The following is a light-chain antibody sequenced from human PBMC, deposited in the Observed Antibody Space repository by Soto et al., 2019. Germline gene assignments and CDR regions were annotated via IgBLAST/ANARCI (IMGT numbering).Light chain of an antibody. CDR2: GAS. CDR1: QTISATY. V-gene: IGKV3-20*01. J-gene: IGKJ2*01. Sequence: EIVLTQSPDTLSLSPGERATLSCRASQTISATYLGWYQQKPGQPPRLVIYGASNRATGIPDRFSGSGSGTDFTLTISRLEPEDFAVYYCQQYGASPNTFGQGTKLEIK. CDR3: QQYGASPNT.